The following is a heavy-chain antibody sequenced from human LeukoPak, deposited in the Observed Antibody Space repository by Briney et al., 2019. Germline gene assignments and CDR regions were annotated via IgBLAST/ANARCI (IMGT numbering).Heavy chain of an antibody. CDR1: GFTFSTYW. V-gene: IGHV3-7*01. CDR2: IKQDGSEK. J-gene: IGHJ4*02. D-gene: IGHD4-23*01. Sequence: GGSLRLSCAASGFTFSTYWMSWVRQAPGKGLEWVANIKQDGSEKYFVDSVKGRFTNSRDNAKNSLYLQMNSLRAEDTAVYYCARDLGKIGGNSSPFDYWGQGTLVTVSS. CDR3: ARDLGKIGGNSSPFDY.